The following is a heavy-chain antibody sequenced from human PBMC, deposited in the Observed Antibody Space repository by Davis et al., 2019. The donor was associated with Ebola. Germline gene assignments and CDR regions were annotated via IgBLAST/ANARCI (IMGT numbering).Heavy chain of an antibody. D-gene: IGHD3-22*01. CDR3: ARDRSGYYYVEDYFDH. CDR1: GFTVSSNY. Sequence: GESLKISCAASGFTVSSNYMSWVRQAPGKGLEWVSVIYVVGSTYYADSVKGRFTISRDNSKNTLYLQMNSLRAEDTAVYYCARDRSGYYYVEDYFDHWGQGTLVTVSS. CDR2: IYVVGST. J-gene: IGHJ4*02. V-gene: IGHV3-53*05.